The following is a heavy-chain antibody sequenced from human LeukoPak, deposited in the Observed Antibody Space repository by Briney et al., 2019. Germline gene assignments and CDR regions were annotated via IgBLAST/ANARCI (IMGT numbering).Heavy chain of an antibody. V-gene: IGHV4-59*01. D-gene: IGHD3-10*01. CDR1: GGSISSYY. CDR3: ARTYYYGSGNYYLPRARFDP. J-gene: IGHJ5*02. CDR2: IYYSGST. Sequence: SETLSLTCTVSGGSISSYYWSWIRQPPGKGLEWIGYIYYSGSTKYKPSLKSRVTISVDTSKNQFSLKLSSVTAADTAVYYCARTYYYGSGNYYLPRARFDPWGQGTLVTVSS.